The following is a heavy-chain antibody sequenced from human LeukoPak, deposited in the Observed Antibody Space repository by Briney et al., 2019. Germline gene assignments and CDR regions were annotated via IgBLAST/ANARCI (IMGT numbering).Heavy chain of an antibody. V-gene: IGHV3-48*03. CDR3: ARAILSLSYYDSGGYYSDY. CDR1: GFTFSSYE. D-gene: IGHD3-22*01. J-gene: IGHJ4*02. CDR2: ISSSGSTI. Sequence: GGSLRLSCAASGFTFSSYEMNWVRQAPGKGLEWVSYISSSGSTIYYADSVKGRFTISRDNSKNTLYLQMNSLRAEDTAVYYCARAILSLSYYDSGGYYSDYWGQGTLVTVSS.